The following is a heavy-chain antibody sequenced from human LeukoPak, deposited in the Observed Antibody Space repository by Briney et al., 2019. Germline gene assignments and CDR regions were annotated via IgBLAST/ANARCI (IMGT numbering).Heavy chain of an antibody. J-gene: IGHJ4*02. CDR3: AKGIELWLTYFDH. CDR1: GFIVSSYY. Sequence: GGSLRLSCAASGFIVSSYYMTWVRQAPGKGLEWVSVIYGDGSTYYRDSVKGRFAISRDNSKNTLSLQMNSLRAEDTAVYYCAKGIELWLTYFDHWGQGTLVTASS. D-gene: IGHD5-18*01. CDR2: IYGDGST. V-gene: IGHV3-53*01.